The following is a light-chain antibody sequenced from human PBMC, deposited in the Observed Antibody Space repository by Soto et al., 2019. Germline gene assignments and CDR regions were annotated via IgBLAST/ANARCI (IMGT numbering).Light chain of an antibody. CDR1: QSLPSNS. Sequence: ETVLTQSPDTLSLSPGERVTLSCRASQSLPSNSLAWYQQKPGQSPRLLMYGAGNRASGIPDRFRGSGSGTDFTLTISSLQPEDFATYSCQQTYRTPLTFGGGTKVDNK. V-gene: IGKV3-20*01. J-gene: IGKJ4*01. CDR3: QQTYRTPLT. CDR2: GAG.